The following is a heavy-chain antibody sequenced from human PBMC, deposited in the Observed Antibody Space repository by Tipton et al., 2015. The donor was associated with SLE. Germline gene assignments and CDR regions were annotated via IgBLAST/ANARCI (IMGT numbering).Heavy chain of an antibody. Sequence: SLRLSCSASGFTFSSFAMNWVRQTPGKGLEWVALVSYDGTSQTYADSVKGRFTISRDNSKNTLYLQMNSLRAEDTAVYYCAGGLVHYYYYMDVWGKGTTVTVSS. CDR2: VSYDGTSQ. J-gene: IGHJ6*03. CDR1: GFTFSSFA. CDR3: AGGLVHYYYYMDV. V-gene: IGHV3-30-3*01. D-gene: IGHD6-6*01.